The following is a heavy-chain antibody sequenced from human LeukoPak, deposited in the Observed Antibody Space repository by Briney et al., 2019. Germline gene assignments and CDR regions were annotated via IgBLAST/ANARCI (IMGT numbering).Heavy chain of an antibody. Sequence: GASVKVSCKASGFTLTSSAMQWVRQARGQRLEWIGWIVVGSGNTNYAQKFQERVTITRDMSTSTAYMELSSLRSEDTAVYYCAAAIQNYDSSGFDWFDHWGQGTLVTVSS. J-gene: IGHJ5*02. CDR3: AAAIQNYDSSGFDWFDH. CDR1: GFTLTSSA. D-gene: IGHD3-22*01. CDR2: IVVGSGNT. V-gene: IGHV1-58*02.